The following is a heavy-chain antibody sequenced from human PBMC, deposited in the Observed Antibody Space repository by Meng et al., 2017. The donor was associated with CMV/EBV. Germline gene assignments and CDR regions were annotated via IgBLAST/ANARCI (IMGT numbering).Heavy chain of an antibody. CDR1: GFTFRDSW. CDR3: ARPYTGASTLPF. CDR2: INNDGNTV. V-gene: IGHV3-74*01. Sequence: GESLKISCAASGFTFRDSWMHWVRQSPGKGLVWVSRINNDGNTVDYADSVKGRFTISRDNTKTTLYLQMNSLRAEDTAVYYCARPYTGASTLPFWGQGTLVTVSS. J-gene: IGHJ4*02. D-gene: IGHD1-26*01.